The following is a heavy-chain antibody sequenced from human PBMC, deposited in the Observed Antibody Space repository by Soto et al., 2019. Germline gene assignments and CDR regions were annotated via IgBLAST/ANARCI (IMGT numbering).Heavy chain of an antibody. CDR1: GFSFSSSW. CDR2: ISFDGTAT. D-gene: IGHD2-21*02. J-gene: IGHJ3*02. CDR3: VRDRRLRRHPFDI. V-gene: IGHV3-74*03. Sequence: EVQLVESGGGLVQPGGSLRLSCAASGFSFSSSWMHWVRQAPGKGLVWVSRISFDGTATTSADAVKGRFIISRDNAKNTLFLQMHNLRADDTAMYYCVRDRRLRRHPFDIWGQGTFVSVSS.